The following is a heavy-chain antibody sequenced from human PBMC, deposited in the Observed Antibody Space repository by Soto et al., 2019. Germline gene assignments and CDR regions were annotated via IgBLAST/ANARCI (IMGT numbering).Heavy chain of an antibody. D-gene: IGHD5-12*01. V-gene: IGHV3-23*01. J-gene: IGHJ4*02. CDR1: RFMFSRYA. CDR2: ISGSGGST. CDR3: VKEWTPRRAFDS. Sequence: EVQLLESGGGLVQPGGSLRLSCAASRFMFSRYAMSWVRQAPGKGLEWVSGISGSGGSTRYADSVKGRFTISRDNSKNMVYLQMNSLRVEDTAQYFCVKEWTPRRAFDSWGQGTQVTVSS.